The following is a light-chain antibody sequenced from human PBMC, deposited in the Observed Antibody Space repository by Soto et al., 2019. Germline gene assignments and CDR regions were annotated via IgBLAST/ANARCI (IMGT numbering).Light chain of an antibody. V-gene: IGKV3-11*01. CDR3: QQRRNWPIT. CDR2: DAS. CDR1: QSVSSY. J-gene: IGKJ5*01. Sequence: EIVLTQSPATLSLSPGERATLSCRASQSVSSYLAWYQQKPGQAPRLLIYDASNRATGIPARFSGSGSVTDFTLTISSLEPEDFAVYYCQQRRNWPITFGQGTRLEIK.